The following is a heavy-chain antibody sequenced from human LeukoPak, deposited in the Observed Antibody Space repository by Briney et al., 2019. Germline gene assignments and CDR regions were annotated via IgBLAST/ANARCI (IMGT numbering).Heavy chain of an antibody. CDR3: ARDGDDFWSGYLDAFDI. V-gene: IGHV1-69*13. Sequence: SVKVSCKASGYMFNRYGISWVRQGPGQGLEWMGGIIPIFGTANYAQKFQGRVTITADESTSTAYMELSSLRSEDTAVYYCARDGDDFWSGYLDAFDIWGQGTMVTVSS. D-gene: IGHD3-3*01. CDR2: IIPIFGTA. CDR1: GYMFNRYG. J-gene: IGHJ3*02.